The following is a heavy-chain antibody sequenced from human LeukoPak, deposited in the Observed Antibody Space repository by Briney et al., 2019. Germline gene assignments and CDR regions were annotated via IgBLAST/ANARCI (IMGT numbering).Heavy chain of an antibody. CDR2: LNWNGDIT. CDR1: GFTFNDYG. CDR3: ARDLRYSGSYADY. Sequence: WPGGSLTLSCAASGFTFNDYGMTWVRQAPGKGLEWVSGLNWNGDITRYADSVKGRFTISRDNSKNTLYLQMNSLRAEDTAVYYCARDLRYSGSYADYWGQGTLVTVSS. D-gene: IGHD1-26*01. V-gene: IGHV3-20*04. J-gene: IGHJ4*02.